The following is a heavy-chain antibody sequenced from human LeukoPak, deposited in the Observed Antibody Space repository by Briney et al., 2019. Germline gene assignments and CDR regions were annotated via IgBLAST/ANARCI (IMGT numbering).Heavy chain of an antibody. J-gene: IGHJ5*02. CDR3: ARAMIVVVNWFDP. CDR1: GYTFTGYY. D-gene: IGHD3-22*01. V-gene: IGHV1-2*02. CDR2: INPNSGGT. Sequence: ASVKVSCKASGYTFTGYYMHWVRQAPGQGLEWMGWINPNSGGTNYAQKFQGRVTMTRDTSISTAYMELSRLRSDDTAVYYGARAMIVVVNWFDPWGQGTLVTVSS.